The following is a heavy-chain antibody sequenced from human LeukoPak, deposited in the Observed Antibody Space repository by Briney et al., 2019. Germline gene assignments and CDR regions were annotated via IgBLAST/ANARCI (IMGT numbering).Heavy chain of an antibody. CDR1: GYSLTSYW. CDR3: ASFNFWSDHYTGDY. CDR2: MNPSDSET. J-gene: IGHJ4*02. D-gene: IGHD3-3*01. Sequence: GESLKISCKGSGYSLTSYWIAWVRQRPGKGLEWMGSMNPSDSETRYSPSFQGQVTMTTDKSISTAYLQWSSLKASDSAMYYCASFNFWSDHYTGDYWGQGTLVTVSS. V-gene: IGHV5-51*01.